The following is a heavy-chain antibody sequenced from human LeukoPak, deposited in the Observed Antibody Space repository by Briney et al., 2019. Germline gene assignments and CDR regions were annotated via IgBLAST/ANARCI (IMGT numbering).Heavy chain of an antibody. CDR2: IGVDGNNK. V-gene: IGHV3-33*06. D-gene: IGHD5-18*01. J-gene: IGHJ4*02. Sequence: GGSLRLSCVASGITFRTYGMHWVRQAPGKGLEWVAVIGVDGNNKHYADSVKGRFTISRDSSQNTLYLQMDSLRAEDTAVYYCAKVPLKQLWSPFDYWGQGTLVSVAS. CDR3: AKVPLKQLWSPFDY. CDR1: GITFRTYG.